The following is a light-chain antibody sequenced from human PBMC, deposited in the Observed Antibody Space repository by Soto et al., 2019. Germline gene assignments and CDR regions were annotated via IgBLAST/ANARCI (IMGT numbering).Light chain of an antibody. CDR1: QAIKKC. CDR2: AAS. J-gene: IGKJ1*01. Sequence: DFRMTQSPSSLSASVGDRVTVTCRASQAIKKCLAWYQQKPGKVPKLLIYAASTLHSGVPSRFSGSGSETDITLTISNLQPEDVATYYCQRYDIAPWAFGQGTKVEIK. CDR3: QRYDIAPWA. V-gene: IGKV1-27*01.